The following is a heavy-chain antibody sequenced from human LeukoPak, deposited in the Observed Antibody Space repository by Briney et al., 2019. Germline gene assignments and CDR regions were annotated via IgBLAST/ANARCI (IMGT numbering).Heavy chain of an antibody. D-gene: IGHD6-13*01. CDR1: GLTFSSYW. Sequence: PGGSLRLSCAASGLTFSSYWMIWVRQAPGKGLEWVANIKQDGSEKYHVDSVKGRFTISRDNAKNSLYLQMNSLRVEDTAVYYCARDPYSSSWSYGMDVWGQGTTVIVSS. CDR3: ARDPYSSSWSYGMDV. CDR2: IKQDGSEK. J-gene: IGHJ6*02. V-gene: IGHV3-7*05.